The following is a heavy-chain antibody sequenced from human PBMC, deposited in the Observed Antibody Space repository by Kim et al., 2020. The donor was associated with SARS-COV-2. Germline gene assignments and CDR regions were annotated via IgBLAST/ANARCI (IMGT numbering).Heavy chain of an antibody. CDR3: ARQALIAVGGLVPAATNWFDP. CDR1: GYSFTSYW. D-gene: IGHD2-2*01. J-gene: IGHJ5*02. CDR2: IYPGDSDT. Sequence: GESLKISCKGSGYSFTSYWIGWVRQMPGKGLEWMGIIYPGDSDTRYSPSFQGQVTIPADKSISTAYLQWSSLKASDTAMYYCARQALIAVGGLVPAATNWFDPWGQGTLVTVSS. V-gene: IGHV5-51*01.